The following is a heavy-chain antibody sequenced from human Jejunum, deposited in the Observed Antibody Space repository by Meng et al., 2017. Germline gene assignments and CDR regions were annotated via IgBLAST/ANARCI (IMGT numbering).Heavy chain of an antibody. CDR3: IRTYLVSGTNSQAFDI. Sequence: GESLKISCAASGFTFSDHYMDWVRQATGKGLEWVGRSRNKANSYTTEYAASVKGRSSITRDDSKNSLYQQMSSLKTEDTAVYYCIRTYLVSGTNSQAFDIWGQGTMVTVSS. CDR2: SRNKANSYTT. CDR1: GFTFSDHY. V-gene: IGHV3-72*01. D-gene: IGHD1-26*01. J-gene: IGHJ3*02.